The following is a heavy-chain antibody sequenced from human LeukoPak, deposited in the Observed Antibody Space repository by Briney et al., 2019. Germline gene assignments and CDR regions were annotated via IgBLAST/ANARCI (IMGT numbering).Heavy chain of an antibody. CDR3: TKDAQRGFDYSNSLEY. CDR1: GFTFSHYG. V-gene: IGHV3-33*06. D-gene: IGHD4-11*01. CDR2: IWNDGSNK. J-gene: IGHJ4*02. Sequence: PGGSLRLSCAASGFTFSHYGMHWVRQAPGRGLGWGAVIWNDGSNKYYADSVKGRFTISRDSSQNTVDLHMNSLRAEDTAVYYCTKDAQRGFDYSNSLEYWGQGTLVTVSS.